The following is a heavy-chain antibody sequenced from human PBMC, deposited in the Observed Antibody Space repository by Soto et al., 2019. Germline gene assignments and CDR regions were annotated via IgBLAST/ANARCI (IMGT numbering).Heavy chain of an antibody. CDR1: GFNVNSDY. D-gene: IGHD2-21*02. J-gene: IGHJ4*02. CDR3: TRDGRGLGRLSLFEY. Sequence: PGWSLRLSCAASGFNVNSDYMNWVRQTPGKGLEWVASIYSGETTYYADSVRGRFTISSDKSKNTLYFQLSSLRIEDTAVYYCTRDGRGLGRLSLFEYWGQGVLVTVSS. CDR2: IYSGETT. V-gene: IGHV3-53*01.